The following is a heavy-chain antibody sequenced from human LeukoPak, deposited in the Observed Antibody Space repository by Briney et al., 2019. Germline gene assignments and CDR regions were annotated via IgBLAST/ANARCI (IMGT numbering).Heavy chain of an antibody. CDR1: GFIFSDYS. J-gene: IGHJ4*02. V-gene: IGHV3-48*04. Sequence: GGSLRLSCAASGFIFSDYSMNWVRQAPGKGLEWVSYISSSSTTMYYADSVKGRFTISRDNAKNSLYLQMNSLRAEDTAVYYCARDSSGPGYWGQGTLVTVSS. D-gene: IGHD6-19*01. CDR3: ARDSSGPGY. CDR2: ISSSSTTM.